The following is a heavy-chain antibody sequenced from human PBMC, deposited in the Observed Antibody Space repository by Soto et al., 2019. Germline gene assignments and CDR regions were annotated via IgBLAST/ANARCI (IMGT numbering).Heavy chain of an antibody. J-gene: IGHJ4*02. CDR1: EFTLSSYA. D-gene: IGHD3-22*01. V-gene: IGHV3-23*01. CDR2: ISGSGGTT. Sequence: EVQLLESGGGLVQPGGSLRLSCAGSEFTLSSYAMSWVRQAPGKGLEWVSAISGSGGTTYYADSVKGRFTISRDTSKNTLYLQMNSLRAEDTAVYYCAKVEKYYYDSSGYYSSPLFWGQGTLVTVSS. CDR3: AKVEKYYYDSSGYYSSPLF.